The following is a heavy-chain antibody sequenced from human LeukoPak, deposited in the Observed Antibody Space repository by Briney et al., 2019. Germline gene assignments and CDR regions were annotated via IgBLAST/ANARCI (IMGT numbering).Heavy chain of an antibody. CDR1: GGSFSGYY. J-gene: IGHJ4*02. CDR2: INHSGST. Sequence: SETLSLTCAVYGGSFSGYYWSWIRQPPGKGLEWIGEINHSGSTNYNPSLKSRVTISVDTSKNQFSLKLSSVTAADTAVYYCARGLPRKRFLEWFLNPRDFDYWGQGTLVTVSS. V-gene: IGHV4-34*01. D-gene: IGHD3-3*01. CDR3: ARGLPRKRFLEWFLNPRDFDY.